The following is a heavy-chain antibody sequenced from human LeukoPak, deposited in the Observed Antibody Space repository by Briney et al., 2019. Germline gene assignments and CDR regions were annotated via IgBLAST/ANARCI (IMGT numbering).Heavy chain of an antibody. D-gene: IGHD3-3*01. CDR2: ISGSGGST. V-gene: IGHV3-23*01. CDR3: AKDVLEGLDGMDV. J-gene: IGHJ6*02. Sequence: GGSLRLSCAASGFTFSSYWMHWVRQAPGKGLEWVSAISGSGGSTYYADSVKGRFTISRDNSKNTLYLQMNSLRAEDTAVYYCAKDVLEGLDGMDVWGQGTTVTVSS. CDR1: GFTFSSYW.